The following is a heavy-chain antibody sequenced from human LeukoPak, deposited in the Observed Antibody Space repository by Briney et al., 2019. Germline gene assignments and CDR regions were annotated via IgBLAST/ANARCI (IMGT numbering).Heavy chain of an antibody. CDR3: ASGYYDVWSRRRDYCMDV. V-gene: IGHV4-34*01. Sequence: PWETLSLTCAVYGGSFSGYYWSWIRQPTGKGLEWIGEINHSGSTNYNPSLKSRVTISVDTTKNQFSPKLSSVTDADTVVYYRASGYYDVWSRRRDYCMDVGGKGTPVTVSS. CDR1: GGSFSGYY. J-gene: IGHJ6*03. D-gene: IGHD3-3*01. CDR2: INHSGST.